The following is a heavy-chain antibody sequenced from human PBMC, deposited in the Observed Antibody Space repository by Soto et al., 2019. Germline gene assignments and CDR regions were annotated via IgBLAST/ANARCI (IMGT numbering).Heavy chain of an antibody. CDR1: GGSFSGYY. Sequence: SETLSLTCAVYGGSFSGYYWSWIRQPPGKGLEWIGEINHSGSTNYNPSLKSRVTISVDTSKNQFSLKLSSVTAADTAVYYCAREFYYDSSGHTSAAFDIWGQGTMVT. V-gene: IGHV4-34*09. J-gene: IGHJ3*02. CDR2: INHSGST. D-gene: IGHD3-22*01. CDR3: AREFYYDSSGHTSAAFDI.